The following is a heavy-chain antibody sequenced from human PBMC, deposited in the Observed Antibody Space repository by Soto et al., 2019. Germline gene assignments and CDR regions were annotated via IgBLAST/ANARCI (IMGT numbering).Heavy chain of an antibody. CDR2: ISSSGSFM. D-gene: IGHD1-7*01. Sequence: GGSLRLSCAASGFSFSSDSMAWVRQAPGKGLEWVSSISSSGSFMNYADSVKGRFTISRDNARNSLYLQMSGLKDEDTAVYYCARDPPTGTTLDWVDSWGQGTLVTVSS. V-gene: IGHV3-21*01. J-gene: IGHJ5*01. CDR3: ARDPPTGTTLDWVDS. CDR1: GFSFSSDS.